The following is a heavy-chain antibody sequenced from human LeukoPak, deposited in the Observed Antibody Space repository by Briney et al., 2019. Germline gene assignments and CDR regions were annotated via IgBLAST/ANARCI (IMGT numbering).Heavy chain of an antibody. Sequence: SETLSLTRTVSGGSISNSSYYWGWIRQPPGKGLEWIGSIFYSGSTYSDPSLKSRVTISVDTSKNQFSLKLTSVTAADTAVYYCARLRGPTGAYGSSWYYFDYWGQGTLVTVSS. J-gene: IGHJ4*02. CDR2: IFYSGST. D-gene: IGHD6-13*01. CDR1: GGSISNSSYY. CDR3: ARLRGPTGAYGSSWYYFDY. V-gene: IGHV4-39*07.